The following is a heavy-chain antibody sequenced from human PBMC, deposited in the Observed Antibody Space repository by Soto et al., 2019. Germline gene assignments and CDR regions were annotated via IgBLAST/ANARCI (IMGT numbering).Heavy chain of an antibody. CDR3: VAELYSGGGCCSFDF. Sequence: QVQIVQSGPGVKRPGTSVRVSCKTSGFTFTNSAVQWVRQARGQRLEWIGWIIVASGRTNYAREVQERVTISRDTSTSTAYMELSGLRSEDTAVYYCVAELYSGGGCCSFDFWGQGTMVTVSS. D-gene: IGHD2-21*02. V-gene: IGHV1-58*01. J-gene: IGHJ3*01. CDR2: IIVASGRT. CDR1: GFTFTNSA.